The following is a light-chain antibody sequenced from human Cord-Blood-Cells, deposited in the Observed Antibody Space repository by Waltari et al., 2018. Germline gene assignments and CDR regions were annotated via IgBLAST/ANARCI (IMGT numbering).Light chain of an antibody. CDR3: SSYTSSSTWV. V-gene: IGLV2-14*03. Sequence: QSALTQPASVSGSPGQSITISCTGTSSDVGGYNYVSWYQQHPGKAPKLMIYDVSNRPSGVSNRFSGSKSGNTVSLTISGLQAEDEADYYCSSYTSSSTWVFGGGTKLTGL. CDR2: DVS. CDR1: SSDVGGYNY. J-gene: IGLJ3*02.